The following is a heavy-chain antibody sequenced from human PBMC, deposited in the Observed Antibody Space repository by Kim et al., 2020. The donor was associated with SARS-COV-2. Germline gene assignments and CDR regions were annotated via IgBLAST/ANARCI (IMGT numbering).Heavy chain of an antibody. J-gene: IGHJ4*02. D-gene: IGHD6-6*01. CDR2: ISSSGSHI. CDR1: GFTFTDYS. CDR3: ARGGVSSSGTLDY. Sequence: GGSLRLSCAASGFTFTDYSFNWVRQAPGKGLEWVSSISSSGSHIYYADSVKGRFTISRDNANNSLYLQLSSLRAEDTAVYYCARGGVSSSGTLDYWGLGTLVTVSS. V-gene: IGHV3-21*01.